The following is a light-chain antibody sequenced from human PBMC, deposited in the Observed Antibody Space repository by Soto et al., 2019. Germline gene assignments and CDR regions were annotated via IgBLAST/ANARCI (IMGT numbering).Light chain of an antibody. CDR1: XGISXX. CDR2: AAS. V-gene: IGKV1-12*01. Sequence: DLQMTQSPSSXXXXXXXRVTXTCRAXXGISXXLAWYQQKPGKAPKLLIYAASSLQSGVPSRFSGSGSGTDFTLTISXXQPXXXXXXXXXXXXXFXXTFGGGTKVEIK. CDR3: XXXXXFXXT. J-gene: IGKJ4*01.